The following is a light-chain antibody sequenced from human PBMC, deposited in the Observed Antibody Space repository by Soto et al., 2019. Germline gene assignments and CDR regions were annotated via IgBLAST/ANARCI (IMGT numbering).Light chain of an antibody. CDR2: GAS. Sequence: EIVLTQSPGTLSLSPGEIATLSCRASQSVSSSYLAWYQQKPGQAPRLLIYGASSRATGIPDRFSGSGSGTDFSLTISRLEPEDFAVYYCQQYGSSPHTFGQGTKVDI. CDR3: QQYGSSPHT. J-gene: IGKJ2*01. V-gene: IGKV3-20*01. CDR1: QSVSSSY.